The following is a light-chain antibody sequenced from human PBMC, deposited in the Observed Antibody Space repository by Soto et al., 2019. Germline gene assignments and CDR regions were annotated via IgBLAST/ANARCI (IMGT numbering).Light chain of an antibody. J-gene: IGKJ1*01. Sequence: IVLTQSPGTLSLSPGERATLSCRASQSVSSYLAWWQQKPGQAPRLLIYGASSRATGIPDRFSGSGSGTDFTLTISRLEPEDFAVYFCQQYGSSPTTFGQGTKVDIK. CDR1: QSVSSY. V-gene: IGKV3-20*01. CDR2: GAS. CDR3: QQYGSSPTT.